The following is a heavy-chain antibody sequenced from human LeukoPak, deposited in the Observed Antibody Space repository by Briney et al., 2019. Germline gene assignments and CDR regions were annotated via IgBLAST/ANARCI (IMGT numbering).Heavy chain of an antibody. D-gene: IGHD3-9*01. CDR1: GGSFSGYY. Sequence: SETLSLTCAVYGGSFSGYYWSWIRQPPGKGLEWIGEINHSGSTNYNPSLKSRVTISVDTSKNQFSLKLSSVTAADTAVYYCARSHYDILTGYVAGQPDHMDVWGKGTTVTVSS. CDR3: ARSHYDILTGYVAGQPDHMDV. CDR2: INHSGST. V-gene: IGHV4-34*01. J-gene: IGHJ6*03.